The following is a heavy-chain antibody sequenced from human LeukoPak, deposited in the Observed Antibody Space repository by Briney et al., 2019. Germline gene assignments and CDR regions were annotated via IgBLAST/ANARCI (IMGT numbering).Heavy chain of an antibody. CDR3: ARDIIRPFGFGEVTQFDP. Sequence: ASVKVSCKASGYTFTSYYMHWVRQAPGQGLEWMGIINPSGDSTSYAQKFQGRVTMTRDMSTSTVYMELSSLRSEDTAVYYCARDIIRPFGFGEVTQFDPWGQGTLVTVSS. D-gene: IGHD3-10*01. J-gene: IGHJ5*02. V-gene: IGHV1-46*01. CDR1: GYTFTSYY. CDR2: INPSGDST.